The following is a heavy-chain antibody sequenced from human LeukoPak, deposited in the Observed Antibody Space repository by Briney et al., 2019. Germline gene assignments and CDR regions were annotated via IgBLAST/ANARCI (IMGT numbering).Heavy chain of an antibody. CDR3: ARDFEWLRSGYFDY. CDR1: GXTFSSYA. CDR2: ISYGGSNK. Sequence: PGRSLRLSRAASGXTFSSYAMHWVRQAPGKGLEWVAVISYGGSNKYYADSVKGRFTISSDNSKNTLYLQMNSLRAEDTAVYYCARDFEWLRSGYFDYWGQGTLVTVSS. V-gene: IGHV3-30-3*01. J-gene: IGHJ4*02. D-gene: IGHD5-12*01.